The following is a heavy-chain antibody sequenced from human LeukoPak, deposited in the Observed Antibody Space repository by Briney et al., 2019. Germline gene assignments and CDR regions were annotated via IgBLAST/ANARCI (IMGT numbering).Heavy chain of an antibody. V-gene: IGHV1-46*01. CDR1: GYTCTSYY. Sequence: ASVKVSCTASGYTCTSYYMHWVRQAPGQGLEWMGIINPSAGRTSYAQKFQGRVTMTRDTSTSTVYMELSSLRSEDTAVYYCAKGAAADYGGNSGNNWFDPWGQGTLVIVSS. D-gene: IGHD4-23*01. CDR2: INPSAGRT. J-gene: IGHJ5*02. CDR3: AKGAAADYGGNSGNNWFDP.